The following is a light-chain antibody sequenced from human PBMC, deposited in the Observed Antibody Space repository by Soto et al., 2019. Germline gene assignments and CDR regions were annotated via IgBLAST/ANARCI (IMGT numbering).Light chain of an antibody. V-gene: IGKV3-15*01. CDR2: GAS. Sequence: VMTQSPATLSVSPGARATLSCWASETVATNLAWYQQKPGQAPRLLISGASTRAAGISDRFRGSGSGTEFTLTISSLRSEDSAIYYCQQYFEWPPMTVGQGTKLEI. CDR3: QQYFEWPPMT. J-gene: IGKJ1*01. CDR1: ETVATN.